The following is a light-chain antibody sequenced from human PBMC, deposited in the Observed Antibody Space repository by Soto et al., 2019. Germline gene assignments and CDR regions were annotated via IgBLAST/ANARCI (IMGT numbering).Light chain of an antibody. CDR3: QSYDSSNLV. CDR1: SGSIASNY. V-gene: IGLV6-57*02. J-gene: IGLJ2*01. Sequence: NFMLTQPHSVSESPGKTVTISCTGSSGSIASNYVQWYQQRPGSAPTTVIYEDNQRPSGVPDRFSGSIDSSSNSASLTISGLKTEDEADYYCQSYDSSNLVFGGGTTLTVL. CDR2: EDN.